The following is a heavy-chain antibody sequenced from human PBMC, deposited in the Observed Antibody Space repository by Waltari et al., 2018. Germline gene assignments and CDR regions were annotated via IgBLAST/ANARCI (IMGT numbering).Heavy chain of an antibody. CDR2: INPDGSQK. V-gene: IGHV3-7*01. J-gene: IGHJ4*02. Sequence: DVQLVESGGGLVQPGGSLRLSCEASGFTSHNYWMNWVRQSPGKGLGWGANINPDGSQKFYVDSMEGRFTISRDNAKNSVYLQRNNLRAEDTAVYYCAAWGPRCLWGQGSQVIVSS. CDR1: GFTSHNYW. CDR3: AAWGPRCL. D-gene: IGHD4-17*01.